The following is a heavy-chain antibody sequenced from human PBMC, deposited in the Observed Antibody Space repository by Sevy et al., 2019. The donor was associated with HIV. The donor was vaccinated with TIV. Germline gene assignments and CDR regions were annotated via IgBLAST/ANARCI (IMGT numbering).Heavy chain of an antibody. CDR1: GFTFSSYA. V-gene: IGHV3-23*01. J-gene: IGHJ4*02. CDR3: ANGAQIAAAPAYFDY. CDR2: ISGSGGST. D-gene: IGHD6-13*01. Sequence: GGSLRLSCAASGFTFSSYAMSWVRQAPGKGLEWVSGISGSGGSTYNADSVKGRFTISRDNSKNTLYLQMKSLRAEDTAVYYCANGAQIAAAPAYFDYWGQGTLVTVSS.